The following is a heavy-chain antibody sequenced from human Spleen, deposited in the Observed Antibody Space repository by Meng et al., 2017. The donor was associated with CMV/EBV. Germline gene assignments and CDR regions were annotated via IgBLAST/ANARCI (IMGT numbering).Heavy chain of an antibody. V-gene: IGHV3-74*01. CDR3: AREGRDLDL. Sequence: GESLKISCKASGFPFRTYWMHWVRQVPGKGLVWVSRINGDGTSTSYADSVKGRFTISRDNAENTLFLQMNSLSAEDTAVYFCAREGRDLDLWGLGTLVTVSS. CDR1: GFPFRTYW. D-gene: IGHD2-15*01. J-gene: IGHJ5*02. CDR2: INGDGTST.